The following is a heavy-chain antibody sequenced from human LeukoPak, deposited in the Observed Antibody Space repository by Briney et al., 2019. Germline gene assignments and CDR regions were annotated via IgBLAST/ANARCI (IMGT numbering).Heavy chain of an antibody. Sequence: PGGSLRLSCAASGFTVSINYMSWVRQAPGKGLEWVSYISSSSSTIYYADSVKGRFTISRDNAKNSLYLQMNSLRAEDTAVYYCARGDIVVVPAAFLFDYWGQGTLVTVSS. CDR3: ARGDIVVVPAAFLFDY. CDR1: GFTVSINY. V-gene: IGHV3-48*01. J-gene: IGHJ4*02. CDR2: ISSSSSTI. D-gene: IGHD2-2*01.